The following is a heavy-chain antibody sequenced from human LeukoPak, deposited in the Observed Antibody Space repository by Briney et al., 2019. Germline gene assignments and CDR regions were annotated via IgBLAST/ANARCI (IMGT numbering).Heavy chain of an antibody. CDR2: IYYSGST. J-gene: IGHJ4*02. Sequence: PSETLSLTCTVSGGSISSSSYYWGWIRQPPGKGLEWIGSIYYSGSTYYNPFLKSRVTISVDTSKNQFSLKLSSVTAADTAVYYCARLLGYSSGLSNPSDYWGQGTLVTVSS. CDR1: GGSISSSSYY. V-gene: IGHV4-39*01. CDR3: ARLLGYSSGLSNPSDY. D-gene: IGHD6-19*01.